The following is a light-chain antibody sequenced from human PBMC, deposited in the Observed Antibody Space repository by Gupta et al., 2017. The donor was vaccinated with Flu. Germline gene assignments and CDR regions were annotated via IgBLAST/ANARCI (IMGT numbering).Light chain of an antibody. CDR2: KAS. Sequence: DRVIITCRASQRLSSYLAWYQQKPGRAPRLLIYKASTLESGVPSRFSGSESGTEFTLTISSLQPDDFATYYCLQYNSYSHWTFGQGTKVEVK. V-gene: IGKV1-5*03. J-gene: IGKJ1*01. CDR1: QRLSSY. CDR3: LQYNSYSHWT.